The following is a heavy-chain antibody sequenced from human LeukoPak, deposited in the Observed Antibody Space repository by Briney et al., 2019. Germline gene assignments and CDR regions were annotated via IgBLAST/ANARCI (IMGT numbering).Heavy chain of an antibody. D-gene: IGHD7-27*01. CDR2: IIPIFGTA. CDR3: ARNPPRTGDFNS. CDR1: GGTFSSYA. J-gene: IGHJ4*02. V-gene: IGHV1-69*13. Sequence: GASVKVSCKASGGTFSSYAISWVRQAPGQGLEWMGGIIPIFGTANYAQKFQGRVTITADESTSTAYMELSSLRSEDTAVYYCARNPPRTGDFNSWGQGALVTVSS.